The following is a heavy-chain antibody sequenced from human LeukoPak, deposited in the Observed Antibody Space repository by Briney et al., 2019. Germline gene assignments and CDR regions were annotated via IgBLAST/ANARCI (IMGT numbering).Heavy chain of an antibody. CDR3: ARDVGSGYDPSLIFDY. CDR2: ISAYNGNT. V-gene: IGHV1-18*01. Sequence: ASVNVSCKASGYTFTSYGISWVRQAPGQGLEWMGWISAYNGNTNYAQKLQGRVTMTTDTSTSTAYMELRSLRSDDTAVYYCARDVGSGYDPSLIFDYWGQGTLVTVSS. J-gene: IGHJ4*02. D-gene: IGHD5-12*01. CDR1: GYTFTSYG.